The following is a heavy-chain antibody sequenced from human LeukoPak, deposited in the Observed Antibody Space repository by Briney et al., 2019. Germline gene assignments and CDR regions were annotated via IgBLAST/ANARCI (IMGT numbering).Heavy chain of an antibody. V-gene: IGHV3-21*01. J-gene: IGHJ6*03. CDR1: GFTFSSYS. Sequence: GGSLRLSCAASGFTFSSYSMNWVRQAPGKGLEWVSSISSSSSYIYYADSVKGRFTISRDNAKNSLYLQMNSPRAEDTAVNYCARDRIQYYYMDVWGKGTTVTVSS. CDR3: ARDRIQYYYMDV. CDR2: ISSSSSYI.